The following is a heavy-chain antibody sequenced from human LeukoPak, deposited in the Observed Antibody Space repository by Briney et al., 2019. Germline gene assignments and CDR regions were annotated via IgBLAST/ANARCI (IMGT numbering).Heavy chain of an antibody. J-gene: IGHJ5*02. Sequence: PSETLSLTCTVSGGSISSSSYYWGWIRQPPGKGLEWIGSIYYSGSTYYNPSLKSRVTISVETSKNQFSLKLSSVTAADTAVYYCARQLTRSCILTGYYPYNWFDPWGQGTLVTVSS. D-gene: IGHD3-9*01. CDR2: IYYSGST. V-gene: IGHV4-39*01. CDR1: GGSISSSSYY. CDR3: ARQLTRSCILTGYYPYNWFDP.